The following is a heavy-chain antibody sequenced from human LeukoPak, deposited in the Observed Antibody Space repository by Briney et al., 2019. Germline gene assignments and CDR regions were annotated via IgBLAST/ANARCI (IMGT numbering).Heavy chain of an antibody. Sequence: PGRSLRLSCAASGFSVSNNYMSWVRQAPGKGLEWVSVIYSGDITYYTDSVKGRFTISRDNAKNSLYLQMNSLRAEDTAVYYCARGAYYYEDWGQGTLVTVSS. D-gene: IGHD3-22*01. CDR2: IYSGDIT. CDR3: ARGAYYYED. J-gene: IGHJ4*02. V-gene: IGHV3-53*01. CDR1: GFSVSNNY.